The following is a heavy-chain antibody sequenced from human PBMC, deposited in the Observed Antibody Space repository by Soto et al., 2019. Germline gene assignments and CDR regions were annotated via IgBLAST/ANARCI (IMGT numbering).Heavy chain of an antibody. Sequence: GASVKVSCKASGYTFTGYYMHWVRQAPGQGLEWMGWINAGNGNTMYAQKFQGRVTITRDTSASTAYMELSSLRSEDTAVYYCARRFRIIGTTSEYYFDYWGQGTLVTVSS. V-gene: IGHV1-3*01. D-gene: IGHD1-7*01. CDR3: ARRFRIIGTTSEYYFDY. J-gene: IGHJ4*02. CDR1: GYTFTGYY. CDR2: INAGNGNT.